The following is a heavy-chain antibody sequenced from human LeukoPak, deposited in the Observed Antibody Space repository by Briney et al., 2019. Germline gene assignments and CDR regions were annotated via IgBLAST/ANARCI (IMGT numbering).Heavy chain of an antibody. Sequence: SETLSLTCTVSGGSISSSSYYWGWIRQPPGKGLEWIGSIYYSGSTYYNPSLKSRVTISVDTSKNQFSLKLSSVTAADTAVYYCARARTYYDILTGYSKRRIYFDYWGQGTLVTVSS. V-gene: IGHV4-39*01. CDR1: GGSISSSSYY. CDR3: ARARTYYDILTGYSKRRIYFDY. J-gene: IGHJ4*02. D-gene: IGHD3-9*01. CDR2: IYYSGST.